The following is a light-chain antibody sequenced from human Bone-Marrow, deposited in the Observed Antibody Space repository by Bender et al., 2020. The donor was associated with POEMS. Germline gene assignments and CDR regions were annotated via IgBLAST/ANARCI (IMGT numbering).Light chain of an antibody. Sequence: QSALTQPPSASGSPGQSVTISCTGTSSDVGNYNYVSWYQHHPGKAPKLMIYEVSKRPSGVPDRFSGSKSGTSASLAITGLQAEDEGDYYCQSYDNSLGGWVFGGGTKLTVL. V-gene: IGLV2-8*01. CDR1: SSDVGNYNY. CDR2: EVS. CDR3: QSYDNSLGGWV. J-gene: IGLJ3*02.